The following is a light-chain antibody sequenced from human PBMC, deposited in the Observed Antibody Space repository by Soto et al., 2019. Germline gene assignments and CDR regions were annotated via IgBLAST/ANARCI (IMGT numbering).Light chain of an antibody. CDR3: QQLNSYPRP. J-gene: IGKJ5*01. CDR1: QGISSY. V-gene: IGKV1-9*01. CDR2: AAS. Sequence: IQLTQSPSSLSASVGDRVTITCRASQGISSYLAWYQQKPGKAPKLLIYAASTLQSGVPSRFSGSGSGTDFTLTISSLQPEDFATYYCQQLNSYPRPFGQGTRLEMK.